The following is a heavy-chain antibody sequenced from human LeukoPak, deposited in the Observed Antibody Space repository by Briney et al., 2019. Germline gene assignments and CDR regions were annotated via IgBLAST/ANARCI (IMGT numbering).Heavy chain of an antibody. CDR2: IYYSGST. CDR1: GGSVSSSSYY. V-gene: IGHV4-39*07. Sequence: SETLSLTCSVSGGSVSSSSYYWGWIRQPPGKGLEWIGSIYYSGSTNYRPSLKSRVTISVNTSKNQFSLGLSSVTAADTAVYYCARDGPYSSSPLGYWGQGTLVTVSS. CDR3: ARDGPYSSSPLGY. J-gene: IGHJ4*02. D-gene: IGHD6-6*01.